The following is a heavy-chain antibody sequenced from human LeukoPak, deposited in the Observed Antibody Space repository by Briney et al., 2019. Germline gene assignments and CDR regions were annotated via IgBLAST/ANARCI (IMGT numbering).Heavy chain of an antibody. CDR2: INPIFHTP. V-gene: IGHV1-69*05. D-gene: IGHD4-11*01. Sequence: ASVKVSCKASGGTFISHAISWVRQAPGQGVEGMGVINPIFHTPTYAKKFQGRLTITKDESMSTASMDLSSLISDDTAVYYCARGRTTGEFDYWGQGTLVTVSS. J-gene: IGHJ4*02. CDR3: ARGRTTGEFDY. CDR1: GGTFISHA.